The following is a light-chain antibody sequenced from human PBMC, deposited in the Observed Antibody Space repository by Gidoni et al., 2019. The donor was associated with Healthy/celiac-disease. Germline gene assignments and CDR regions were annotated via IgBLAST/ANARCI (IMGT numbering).Light chain of an antibody. V-gene: IGLV1-51*01. J-gene: IGLJ3*02. CDR3: VTWDSSMSVL. CDR2: EDN. CDR1: SSNIGNNY. Sequence: QFVLTHPPPVSSALRQKVPISCPGTSSNIGNNYVSWYQQLPGTAAKLLIFEDNRRSSGIPDRFSGSKSGTSATLDIIGLQSGDEADYYCVTWDSSMSVLFGGGTKLTVL.